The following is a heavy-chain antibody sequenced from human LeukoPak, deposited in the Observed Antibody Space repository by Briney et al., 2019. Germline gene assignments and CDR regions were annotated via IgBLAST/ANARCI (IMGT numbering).Heavy chain of an antibody. Sequence: PGRSLRLSCAASGFTFDDYAKHWVRQAPGKGLEWVSGISWNSGSIGYADSVKGRFTISRDNAKNSLYLQMNSLRAEDTALYYCAKDRYGGNSGYFQHWGQGTLVTVSS. J-gene: IGHJ1*01. CDR1: GFTFDDYA. D-gene: IGHD4-23*01. CDR3: AKDRYGGNSGYFQH. CDR2: ISWNSGSI. V-gene: IGHV3-9*01.